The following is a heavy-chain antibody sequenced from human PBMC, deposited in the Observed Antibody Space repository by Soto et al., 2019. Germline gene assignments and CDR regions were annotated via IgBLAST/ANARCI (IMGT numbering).Heavy chain of an antibody. CDR3: AKPPKVISTSFDC. CDR1: VFTCSSYA. V-gene: IGHV3-23*01. D-gene: IGHD3-22*01. CDR2: ISGSGGTT. Sequence: VGSLRLSCVSSVFTCSSYALNCVRQPPGRGLEWVSAISGSGGTTYYADSVKGRFTISRDNSKNTLFLQMNSLRAEDAAIYYWAKPPKVISTSFDCWRQGSLVTVSS. J-gene: IGHJ4*02.